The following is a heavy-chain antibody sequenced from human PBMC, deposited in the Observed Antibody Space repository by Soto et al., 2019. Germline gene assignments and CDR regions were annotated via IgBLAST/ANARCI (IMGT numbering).Heavy chain of an antibody. J-gene: IGHJ4*02. V-gene: IGHV2-5*02. CDR2: IYWDDDK. CDR1: GFSLSTSGVG. Sequence: QITLKESGPTLVKPTQTLTLTCTFSGFSLSTSGVGVGWIRQPPGKALEWLALIYWDDDKRYSPSLKSRLTITKDTSKNQVVLTMTNMDPVDTATYYCALVRYDCRVHYFDYWGQGTLVTVSS. D-gene: IGHD5-12*01. CDR3: ALVRYDCRVHYFDY.